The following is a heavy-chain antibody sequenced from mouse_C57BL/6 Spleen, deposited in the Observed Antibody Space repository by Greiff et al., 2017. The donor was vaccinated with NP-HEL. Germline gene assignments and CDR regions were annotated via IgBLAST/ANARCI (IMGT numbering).Heavy chain of an antibody. V-gene: IGHV1-82*01. CDR1: GYAFSSSW. CDR2: IYPGDGDT. D-gene: IGHD1-1*01. J-gene: IGHJ4*01. Sequence: QVQLKESGPELVKPGASVKISCKASGYAFSSSWMNWVKQRPGKGLEWIGRIYPGDGDTNYNGKFKGKATLTADKSSSTAYMQLSSLTSEDSAVYFCARESNNLLLWGQGTSVTVSS. CDR3: ARESNNLLL.